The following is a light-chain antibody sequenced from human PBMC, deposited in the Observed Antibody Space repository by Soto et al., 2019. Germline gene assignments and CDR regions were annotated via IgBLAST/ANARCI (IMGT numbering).Light chain of an antibody. CDR2: SAS. CDR3: MPARHTPFT. J-gene: IGKJ3*01. V-gene: IGKV2-28*01. Sequence: DIVMTQSPLSLPVTPGEPASISCTSSQSLLYIDGYHYLDWYLQRPGQPPQLLIYSASNRASGVPDRFSGSGSGTDCTLKISSVEAEDVGVYFCMPARHTPFTFGPGTKVDIK. CDR1: QSLLYIDGYHY.